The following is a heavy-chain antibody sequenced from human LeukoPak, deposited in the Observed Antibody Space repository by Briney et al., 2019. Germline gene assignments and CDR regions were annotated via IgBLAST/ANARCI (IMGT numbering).Heavy chain of an antibody. CDR3: ARDLVGATKGDY. Sequence: GASVKVSCKASGYTFTSYYMHWVRQAPGQGLEWMGIINPSGGSTSYAQKFQGRVTMTRDTPTSTVYMELSSLRSEDTAVYYCARDLVGATKGDYWGQGTLVTVSS. J-gene: IGHJ4*02. D-gene: IGHD1-26*01. V-gene: IGHV1-46*01. CDR2: INPSGGST. CDR1: GYTFTSYY.